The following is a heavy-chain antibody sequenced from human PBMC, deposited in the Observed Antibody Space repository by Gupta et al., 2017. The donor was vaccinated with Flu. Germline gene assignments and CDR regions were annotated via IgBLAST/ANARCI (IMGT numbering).Heavy chain of an antibody. CDR3: ARRSGGYGGNSVEFDP. D-gene: IGHD2-21*02. CDR2: IYYSGST. J-gene: IGHJ5*02. Sequence: QLQLQESGPGLVKPSETLSLTCTVSGGSISSSSYYWGWIRQPPGKRLEWIGSIYYSGSTYYNPSLKSRVTISVDTSKNQFSLKLSSVIAADTAVYYCARRSGGYGGNSVEFDPWGQGTLVTVSS. V-gene: IGHV4-39*01. CDR1: GGSISSSSYY.